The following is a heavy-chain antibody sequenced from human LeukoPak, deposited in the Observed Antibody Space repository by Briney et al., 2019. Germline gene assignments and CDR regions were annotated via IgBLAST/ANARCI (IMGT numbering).Heavy chain of an antibody. CDR2: IYYSGST. CDR1: GCSISSGGYY. CDR3: ARELRWKTYFDY. D-gene: IGHD4-23*01. Sequence: SQTLSLTCTVSGCSISSGGYYWSWIRQHPGKGLEWIGYIYYSGSTYYNPSVKSRVTISVDTSKNQFSLKLSSVTAADTAVYYCARELRWKTYFDYWGQGTLVTVSS. V-gene: IGHV4-31*03. J-gene: IGHJ4*02.